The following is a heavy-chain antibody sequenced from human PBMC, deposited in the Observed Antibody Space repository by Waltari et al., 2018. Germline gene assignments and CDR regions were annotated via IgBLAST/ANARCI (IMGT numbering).Heavy chain of an antibody. CDR1: GGSISSSSYY. Sequence: QLQLQESGPGLVKPSETLSLTCTVSGGSISSSSYYWGWIRQPPGKGLEWIGSIYYSGSTYYNQSLKSRVTISVDTSKNQFSLKLSSVTAADTAVYYCARHAYYYGSGSYAPDAFDIWGQGTMVTVSS. J-gene: IGHJ3*02. D-gene: IGHD3-10*01. CDR2: IYYSGST. V-gene: IGHV4-39*07. CDR3: ARHAYYYGSGSYAPDAFDI.